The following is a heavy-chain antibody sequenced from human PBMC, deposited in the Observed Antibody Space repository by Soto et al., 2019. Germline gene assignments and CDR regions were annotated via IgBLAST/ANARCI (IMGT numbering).Heavy chain of an antibody. Sequence: QVQLVQSGAEVKKPGASVKVSCKASGYTFTGYYMHWVRQAPGQGVEWMGWINPNSGGTNYAQKFQGWVTMTRDTSISTAYMELSRLRSDDTAVYYCARDLDGDSSGTHGGMDVWGQGTTVTVSS. CDR2: INPNSGGT. D-gene: IGHD3-22*01. CDR3: ARDLDGDSSGTHGGMDV. V-gene: IGHV1-2*04. J-gene: IGHJ6*02. CDR1: GYTFTGYY.